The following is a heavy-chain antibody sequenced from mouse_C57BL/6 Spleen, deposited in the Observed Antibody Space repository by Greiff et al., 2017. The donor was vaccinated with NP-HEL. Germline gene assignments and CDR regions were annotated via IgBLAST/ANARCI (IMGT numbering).Heavy chain of an antibody. CDR3: ARGTGKYAMDY. CDR1: GYTFTDYY. V-gene: IGHV1-76*01. D-gene: IGHD4-1*01. J-gene: IGHJ4*01. Sequence: QVQLQQSGAELVRPGASVKLSCKASGYTFTDYYINWVKQRPGQGLEWIARIYPGSGNTYYNEKFKGKATLTAEKSSSTAYMQLSSLTSEDSAVYFCARGTGKYAMDYWGQGTSVTVSS. CDR2: IYPGSGNT.